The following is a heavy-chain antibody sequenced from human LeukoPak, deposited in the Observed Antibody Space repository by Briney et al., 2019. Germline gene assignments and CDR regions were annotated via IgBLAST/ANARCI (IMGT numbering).Heavy chain of an antibody. CDR1: GYTFTSYG. CDR3: ASASSSGVYAFDI. Sequence: ASVKVSSTASGYTFTSYGISWVRQAPGQGLEWMGWISAYNGNTNYAQKLQGRVTITTDTSTSTAYMELRSLRSDDTAVYYCASASSSGVYAFDIWGQGTMVTVSS. CDR2: ISAYNGNT. V-gene: IGHV1-18*01. D-gene: IGHD6-6*01. J-gene: IGHJ3*02.